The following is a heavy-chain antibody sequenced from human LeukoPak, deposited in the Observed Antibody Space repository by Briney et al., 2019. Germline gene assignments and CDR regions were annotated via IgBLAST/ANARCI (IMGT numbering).Heavy chain of an antibody. Sequence: GGSLRLSCSAAGFGISTYSMNWVRQAPGKGLEWLAIISFDGSATYYADSVKGRFTISRDNSKNTLYLQMNSLRAEDTAVYHCATTQPGGSYRDLTYWGQGALVTVSS. CDR1: GFGISTYS. CDR3: ATTQPGGSYRDLTY. D-gene: IGHD3-16*01. V-gene: IGHV3-30*03. CDR2: ISFDGSAT. J-gene: IGHJ4*02.